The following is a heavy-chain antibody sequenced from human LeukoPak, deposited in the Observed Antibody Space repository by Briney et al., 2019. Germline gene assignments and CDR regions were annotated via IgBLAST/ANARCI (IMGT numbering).Heavy chain of an antibody. CDR2: ISYDESNK. CDR1: GFTFSSYA. V-gene: IGHV3-30*04. J-gene: IGHJ4*02. Sequence: GRSLRLSCAASGFTFSSYAMHWVRQAPGKGLEWVAVISYDESNKYYADSVKGRFTIDRDNPKNTVYLQMNNLRPDDTAIYFCARQEARNYYYEGLDYWGPGNLVTVSS. D-gene: IGHD3-22*01. CDR3: ARQEARNYYYEGLDY.